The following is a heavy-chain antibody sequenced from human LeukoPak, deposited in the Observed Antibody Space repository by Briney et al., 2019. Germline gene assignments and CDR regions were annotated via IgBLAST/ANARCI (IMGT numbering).Heavy chain of an antibody. CDR3: VKEAYYGWGSSPTFYFDY. D-gene: IGHD3-10*01. J-gene: IGHJ4*02. V-gene: IGHV3-30*04. CDR2: ISHDVKTT. Sequence: PGKSLRLSCVASGFSFSDSVIHWVRQAPGKGLEWVAVISHDVKTTYYADSAKGRFTISRDNSRNTVFLQMNRLRPEDTAAYYCVKEAYYGWGSSPTFYFDYWGQGTRVTVSS. CDR1: GFSFSDSV.